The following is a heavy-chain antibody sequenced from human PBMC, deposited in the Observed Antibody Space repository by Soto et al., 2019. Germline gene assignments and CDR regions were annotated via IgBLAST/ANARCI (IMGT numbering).Heavy chain of an antibody. D-gene: IGHD6-19*01. CDR1: GGTFSSYT. Sequence: SVKVSCKASGGTFSSYTISWVRQAPGQGLEWMGRIIPILGIANYAQKFQGRVTITADKSTSTAYMELSSLRSEDTAAYYCAKGQTAVAGNFDYWGQGTLVTVSS. CDR2: IIPILGIA. CDR3: AKGQTAVAGNFDY. J-gene: IGHJ4*02. V-gene: IGHV1-69*02.